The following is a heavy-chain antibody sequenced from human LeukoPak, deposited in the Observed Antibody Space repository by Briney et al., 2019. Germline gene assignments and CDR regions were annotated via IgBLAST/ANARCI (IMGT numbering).Heavy chain of an antibody. CDR3: TRGLRGDYGVLRAV. D-gene: IGHD4-17*01. J-gene: IGHJ4*02. Sequence: PGGSLRLSCAASGFTLSDHYVEWVRQAPGKGLEWVGRSRNKAASYTTEYAASVKGRFTISRDDSKNSLYLQMNSLKTEDTAVYYCTRGLRGDYGVLRAVGGQGALVTVSS. CDR2: SRNKAASYTT. V-gene: IGHV3-72*01. CDR1: GFTLSDHY.